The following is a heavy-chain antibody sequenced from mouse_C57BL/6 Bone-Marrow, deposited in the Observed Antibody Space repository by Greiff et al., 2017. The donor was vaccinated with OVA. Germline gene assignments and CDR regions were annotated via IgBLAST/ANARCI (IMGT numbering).Heavy chain of an antibody. CDR1: GFTFSDYY. V-gene: IGHV5-16*01. Sequence: DVKLVESEGGLVQPGSSMKLSCTASGFTFSDYYMAWVRQVPEKGLEWVANINYDGSSTYYLDSLKSRFIISRDNAKNILYLQMSSLKSEDTATYYCARSDSSGYDPYYAMDYWGQGTSVTVSS. CDR3: ARSDSSGYDPYYAMDY. J-gene: IGHJ4*01. CDR2: INYDGSST. D-gene: IGHD3-2*02.